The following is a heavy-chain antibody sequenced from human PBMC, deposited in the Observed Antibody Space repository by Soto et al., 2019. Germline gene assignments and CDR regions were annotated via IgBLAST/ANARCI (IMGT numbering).Heavy chain of an antibody. V-gene: IGHV2-26*01. J-gene: IGHJ4*02. Sequence: QVTLKESGPVLVKPTETLTLTCTVSGFSLSNARMGVSWIRQPPGKALEWLAHIFSNDEKSYSTSLKSRLTISKDTSKRQVVLTMTNMDPVDTATYYCARTPPGYYGSGSTLLFDYWGQGTLVTVSS. CDR3: ARTPPGYYGSGSTLLFDY. CDR2: IFSNDEK. D-gene: IGHD3-10*01. CDR1: GFSLSNARMG.